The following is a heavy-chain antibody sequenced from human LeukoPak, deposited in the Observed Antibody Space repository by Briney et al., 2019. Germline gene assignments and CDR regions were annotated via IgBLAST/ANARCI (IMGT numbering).Heavy chain of an antibody. J-gene: IGHJ4*02. Sequence: SETLSLICTVSGGSISSGGYYWSWIRQHPGKGLEWIGYIYYSGSTYYNPSLKSRVTISVDTSKNQFSLKLSSVTAADTAVYYCARDYGAAGTGAIDYWGQGTLVTVSS. CDR1: GGSISSGGYY. V-gene: IGHV4-31*03. D-gene: IGHD6-13*01. CDR2: IYYSGST. CDR3: ARDYGAAGTGAIDY.